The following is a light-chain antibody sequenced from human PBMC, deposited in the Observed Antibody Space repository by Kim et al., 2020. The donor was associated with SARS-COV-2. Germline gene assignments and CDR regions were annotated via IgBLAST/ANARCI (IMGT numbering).Light chain of an antibody. J-gene: IGKJ5*01. CDR1: QGIRTH. V-gene: IGKV1-17*03. Sequence: DIQMTQSPSALSASVGDRVTITCRASQGIRTHLAWFQQNPGKVPKRLIYGASSLQSGVPSRFSGSGSGTEFTLTISSLQPEDFATYYCLRHNDYPITFGQGTRLEIK. CDR3: LRHNDYPIT. CDR2: GAS.